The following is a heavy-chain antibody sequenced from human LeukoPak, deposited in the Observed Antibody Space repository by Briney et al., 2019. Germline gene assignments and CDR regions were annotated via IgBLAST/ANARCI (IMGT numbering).Heavy chain of an antibody. CDR2: IYHSGST. CDR1: GYSISSGYY. CDR3: ARQIVPAAIPSNWFDP. V-gene: IGHV4-38-2*01. D-gene: IGHD2-2*02. J-gene: IGHJ5*02. Sequence: PSETLSLTCAVSGYSISSGYYWGWIRPPPGKGLEWIGSIYHSGSTYYNPSLKSRVTISVDTSKNQFSLKLSTVTAADTAVYYCARQIVPAAIPSNWFDPWGQGTLVTVSS.